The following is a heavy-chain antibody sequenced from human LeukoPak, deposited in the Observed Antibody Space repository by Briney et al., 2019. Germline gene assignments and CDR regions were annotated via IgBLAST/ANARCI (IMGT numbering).Heavy chain of an antibody. D-gene: IGHD6-6*01. CDR2: INHSGST. V-gene: IGHV4-34*01. J-gene: IGHJ6*03. CDR1: GGSFSGYY. CDR3: ARLAVYSSSSWGYYYYMDV. Sequence: PSETLSLTCAVYGGSFSGYYWSWIRQPPGKGLEWIGEINHSGSTNYNPSLKSRVTISVDTSKNQFSLKLSSVTAADTAVYYCARLAVYSSSSWGYYYYMDVWGKGTTVTVSS.